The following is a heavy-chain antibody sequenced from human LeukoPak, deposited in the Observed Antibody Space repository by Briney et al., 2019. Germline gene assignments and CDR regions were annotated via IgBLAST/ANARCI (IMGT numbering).Heavy chain of an antibody. CDR3: ARRRQDYGDFDY. CDR1: GYRFSKYW. V-gene: IGHV5-51*01. CDR2: IYPGDSDT. D-gene: IGHD4-17*01. Sequence: GESLKISCKVSGYRFSKYWVAWVRQMPGKGPEYMGIIYPGDSDTRYNPSFQGQVTISADNSITTAYLQWNSLKTSDTAIYFCARRRQDYGDFDYWGQGTLVTVSS. J-gene: IGHJ4*02.